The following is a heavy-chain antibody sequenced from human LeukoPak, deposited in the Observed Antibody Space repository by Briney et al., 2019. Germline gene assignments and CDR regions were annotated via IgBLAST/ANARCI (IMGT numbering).Heavy chain of an antibody. D-gene: IGHD6-19*01. CDR1: GLNFSPCA. Sequence: GGSLSIPCAASGLNFSPCAMTWLRQAPGKGLEGVSTITAGTTHIFYAHSAKGRFTTSRDDAKTSVYPQLRTLSTQDTAVYYCAREGGGWSRDYWGQGTLVTVSS. CDR2: ITAGTTHI. V-gene: IGHV3-21*01. J-gene: IGHJ4*02. CDR3: AREGGGWSRDY.